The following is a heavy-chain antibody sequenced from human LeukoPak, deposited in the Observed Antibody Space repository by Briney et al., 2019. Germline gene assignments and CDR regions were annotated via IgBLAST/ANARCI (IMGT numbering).Heavy chain of an antibody. CDR3: ARRVVRGVSRFDY. D-gene: IGHD3-10*01. CDR1: GGSISSSSYY. J-gene: IGHJ4*02. V-gene: IGHV4-39*01. CDR2: IYYSGST. Sequence: PSETLSLTCTVSGGSISSSSYYWGWIRQPPGKGLEWIGSIYYSGSTYYNPSLKSRVTISVDTSKNQFSLKLSSVTAADTAVYYCARRVVRGVSRFDYWGQGTLVTVSS.